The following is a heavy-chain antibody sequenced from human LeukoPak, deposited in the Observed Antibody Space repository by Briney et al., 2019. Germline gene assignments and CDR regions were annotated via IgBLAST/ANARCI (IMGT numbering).Heavy chain of an antibody. J-gene: IGHJ3*02. CDR2: ISGSGDNT. Sequence: GGSLRLSCAASGFTFSSYAMNWVRQGPGKGLEWVSGISGSGDNTYYADFVKGRFTIARDNSKNTLYLQMNSLRAEGTALYYCAKLRGKDGVRDSYDIWGQGTMVTVSS. CDR3: AKLRGKDGVRDSYDI. V-gene: IGHV3-23*01. CDR1: GFTFSSYA.